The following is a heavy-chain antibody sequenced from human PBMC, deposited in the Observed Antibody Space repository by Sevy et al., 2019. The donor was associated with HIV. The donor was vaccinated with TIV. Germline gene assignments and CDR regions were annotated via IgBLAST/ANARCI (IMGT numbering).Heavy chain of an antibody. V-gene: IGHV3-23*01. CDR2: MSGRGDSR. CDR3: AKDVPDQSWYDDFWSGSPCFDY. D-gene: IGHD3-3*01. CDR1: GFRFGSQA. J-gene: IGHJ4*01. Sequence: GGSLRLSCVGSGFRFGSQAMSWVRQAPGKGLEWVSGMSGRGDSRGYAHSVKGRFTISRDNSKNTVYLQMKSQTGEDTALYYCAKDVPDQSWYDDFWSGSPCFDYWGRGILVTVSS.